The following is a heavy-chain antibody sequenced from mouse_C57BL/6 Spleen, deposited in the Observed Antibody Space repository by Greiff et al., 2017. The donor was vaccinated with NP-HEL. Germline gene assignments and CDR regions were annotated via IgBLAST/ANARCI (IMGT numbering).Heavy chain of an antibody. CDR2: IYWDDDK. J-gene: IGHJ1*03. CDR1: GFSLSTSGMG. V-gene: IGHV8-12*01. Sequence: LKESGPGILQSSQTLSLTCSFSGFSLSTSGMGVSWIRQPSGKGLEWLAHIYWDDDKRYNPSLKSRLTISKDTSRNQVFLKITSVDNADTATDYCARRAENEGGYFDVWGTGTTVTVSS. CDR3: ARRAENEGGYFDV.